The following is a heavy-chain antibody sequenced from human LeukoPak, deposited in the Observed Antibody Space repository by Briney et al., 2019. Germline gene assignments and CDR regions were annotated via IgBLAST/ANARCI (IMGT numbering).Heavy chain of an antibody. V-gene: IGHV4-4*07. CDR1: GGSISSYY. CDR3: ARGAYDFWSGYYHYYFDY. CDR2: IYTSGST. Sequence: SETLSLTCTVSGGSISSYYWSWIRQPAGKGLEWIGRIYTSGSTNYNPSLKSRVTMSVDTSKNQFSLKLSSVTAADTAVYYCARGAYDFWSGYYHYYFDYWGQGTLVTVSS. J-gene: IGHJ4*02. D-gene: IGHD3-3*01.